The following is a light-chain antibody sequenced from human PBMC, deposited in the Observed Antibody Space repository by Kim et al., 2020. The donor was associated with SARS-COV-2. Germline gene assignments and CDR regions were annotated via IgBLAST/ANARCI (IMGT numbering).Light chain of an antibody. CDR3: QSYDTRNRVV. CDR2: ENS. V-gene: IGLV6-57*03. CDR1: SASIATNY. J-gene: IGLJ2*01. Sequence: NFMLTQPHSVSESPGKTVILSCTRSSASIATNYVQWYQQRPGSAPTTVIYENSQRPSGVPARFSGSIDISSNSASLTISGLKTEDEADYYCQSYDTRNRVVFGGGTQLIVL.